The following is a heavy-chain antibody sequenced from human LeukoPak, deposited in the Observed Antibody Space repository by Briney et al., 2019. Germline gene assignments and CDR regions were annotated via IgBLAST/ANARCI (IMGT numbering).Heavy chain of an antibody. CDR2: VYYSGST. V-gene: IGHV4-59*08. CDR3: ARQKRWGSGSYSYFGY. J-gene: IGHJ4*02. CDR1: GGSINFYY. Sequence: SETLSLTCTVSGGSINFYYWSWIRQPPGKGLEWIGYVYYSGSTNYNPSLKSRVTISVDTSKNQFSLKLTSVTAADTAVYYCARQKRWGSGSYSYFGYWGQGTLVTVSS. D-gene: IGHD3-10*01.